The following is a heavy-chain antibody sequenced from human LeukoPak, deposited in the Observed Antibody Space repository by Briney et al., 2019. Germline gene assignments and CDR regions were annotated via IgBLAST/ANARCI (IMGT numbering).Heavy chain of an antibody. V-gene: IGHV3-23*01. CDR3: AKDTYGDYVYYFDY. CDR1: GFTFSSYA. Sequence: GGSLRLPCAASGFTFSSYAMSWVRQAPGKGLEWVSAISGSGGSTYYADSVKGRFTISRDNSKNTLYLQMNSLRAEDTAVYYCAKDTYGDYVYYFDYWGQGTLVTVSS. CDR2: ISGSGGST. D-gene: IGHD4-17*01. J-gene: IGHJ4*02.